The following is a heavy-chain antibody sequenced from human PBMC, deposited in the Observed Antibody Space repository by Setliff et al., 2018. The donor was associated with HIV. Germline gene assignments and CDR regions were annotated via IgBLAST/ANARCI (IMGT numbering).Heavy chain of an antibody. Sequence: PSETLSLTCSVSGVSMTNNYWTWIRQSPGKGLEWIGYVHYSGNTRYNPSLKSRVTISVDTSKKQFSPKLRSVTAADTAVYYCARSSYYGSGSYTDYWGQGTLVTVSS. V-gene: IGHV4-59*08. CDR2: VHYSGNT. CDR3: ARSSYYGSGSYTDY. J-gene: IGHJ4*02. D-gene: IGHD3-10*01. CDR1: GVSMTNNY.